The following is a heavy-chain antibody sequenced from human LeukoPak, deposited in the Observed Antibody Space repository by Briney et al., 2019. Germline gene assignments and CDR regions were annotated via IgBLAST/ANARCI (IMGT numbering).Heavy chain of an antibody. CDR2: IYYSGST. V-gene: IGHV4-39*01. J-gene: IGHJ4*02. CDR1: GFTFSSYE. CDR3: ARNHYDILTGYCEFDY. D-gene: IGHD3-9*01. Sequence: PGGSLRLSCAASGFTFSSYEMNWVRQPPGKGLEWIGSIYYSGSTYYNPSLKSRVTISVDTSKNQFSLKLSSVTAADTAVYYCARNHYDILTGYCEFDYWGQGTLVTVSS.